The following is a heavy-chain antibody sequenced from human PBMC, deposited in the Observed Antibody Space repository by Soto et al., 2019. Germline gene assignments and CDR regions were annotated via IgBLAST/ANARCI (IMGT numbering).Heavy chain of an antibody. V-gene: IGHV4-34*01. CDR2: INQSGST. D-gene: IGHD2-15*01. CDR1: GGSFSGYY. Sequence: QVQLQQWGAVLLKPSETLSLTCAVYGGSFSGYYWSWIRQPPGKGLEWIGEINQSGSTNYNPSLKSRVTISVDTSKNQFSLKLSSVTAADTAVYYCARIGLYCSGGSCYFNWFAPWGQGTLVTVSS. CDR3: ARIGLYCSGGSCYFNWFAP. J-gene: IGHJ5*02.